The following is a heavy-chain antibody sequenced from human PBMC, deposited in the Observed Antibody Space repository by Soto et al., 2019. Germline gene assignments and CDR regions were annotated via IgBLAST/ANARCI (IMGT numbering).Heavy chain of an antibody. CDR1: GFTFSGFG. CDR2: ISYDGSHK. J-gene: IGHJ5*02. Sequence: QVQLVESGGGVVQPGRSLRLSCATSGFTFSGFGMHWVRHTPGKGLEWLAVISYDGSHKLHADSVEGRFTISRDNSKNTLSLQMHSLRTEDTAVYYCAKELGLDASASYPYHWGQGTLVSVSS. CDR3: AKELGLDASASYPYH. V-gene: IGHV3-30*18. D-gene: IGHD3-10*01.